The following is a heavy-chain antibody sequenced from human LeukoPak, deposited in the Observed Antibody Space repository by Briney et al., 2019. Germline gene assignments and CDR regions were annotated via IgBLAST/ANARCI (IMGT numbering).Heavy chain of an antibody. CDR2: MKEDGSDE. CDR1: DFSFSDST. Sequence: GGSLRLSCAAFDFSFSDSTMSWVRQAAGKGLEWVAKMKEDGSDEKYVDSVKGRSTISRDNAKNSLYLQMNSLRPEDTAVYFCVVGGAGGGYFPNWGQGSLVIVSS. V-gene: IGHV3-7*01. CDR3: VVGGAGGGYFPN. J-gene: IGHJ1*01. D-gene: IGHD3-16*01.